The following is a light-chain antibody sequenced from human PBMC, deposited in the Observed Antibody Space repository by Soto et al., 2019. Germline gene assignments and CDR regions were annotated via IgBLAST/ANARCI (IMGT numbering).Light chain of an antibody. Sequence: QSVLTQPASVSGSPGQSITISCTGTSSDVGGYNYVSWYQQHPGKAPKLMIYEVSNWPSGVSNRFSGSKSGNTASLSISGLQDEDEADYYCRSYTSSSTLVFGGGTKLTVL. V-gene: IGLV2-14*01. CDR3: RSYTSSSTLV. CDR2: EVS. J-gene: IGLJ2*01. CDR1: SSDVGGYNY.